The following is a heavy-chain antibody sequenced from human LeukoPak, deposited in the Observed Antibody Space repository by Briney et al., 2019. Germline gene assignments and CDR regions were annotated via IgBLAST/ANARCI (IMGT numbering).Heavy chain of an antibody. CDR3: ASFNYYDSSGYYPILGY. J-gene: IGHJ4*02. D-gene: IGHD3-22*01. CDR2: ISAYNGNT. CDR1: GYTFTSYG. Sequence: GASVRVSCKASGYTFTSYGNSWVRQAPGQGLEWMGWISAYNGNTNYAQKLQGRVTMTTDTSTSTAYMELRSLRSDDTAVYYCASFNYYDSSGYYPILGYWGQGTLVTVSS. V-gene: IGHV1-18*01.